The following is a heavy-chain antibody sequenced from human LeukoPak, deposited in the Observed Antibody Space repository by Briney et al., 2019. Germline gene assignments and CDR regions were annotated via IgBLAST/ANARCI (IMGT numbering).Heavy chain of an antibody. CDR1: GYTFTNFG. Sequence: ASVKVSCKASGYTFTNFGISWVRQAPGQGLEWMGWITPYNGNTNYAQTLQGRVTMTTDTSTSTAYMELRSLRSDDTAVYYCARELRIAARPLDYWGQGTLVTVSS. J-gene: IGHJ4*02. V-gene: IGHV1-18*01. D-gene: IGHD6-6*01. CDR3: ARELRIAARPLDY. CDR2: ITPYNGNT.